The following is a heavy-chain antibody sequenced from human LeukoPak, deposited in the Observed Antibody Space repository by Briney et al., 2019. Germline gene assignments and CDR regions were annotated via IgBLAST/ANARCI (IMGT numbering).Heavy chain of an antibody. V-gene: IGHV3-30*18. D-gene: IGHD3-16*01. J-gene: IGHJ6*02. CDR1: GFTFSSYG. Sequence: GRSLRLSCAASGFTFSSYGMHWVRQAPGKGLEWVAVISYDGSNKYYADSVKGRFTVSRDNSKNTLYLQMNSLRAEDTAVYYCAKVTSENVYYYYYGMDVWGQGTTVTVSS. CDR3: AKVTSENVYYYYYGMDV. CDR2: ISYDGSNK.